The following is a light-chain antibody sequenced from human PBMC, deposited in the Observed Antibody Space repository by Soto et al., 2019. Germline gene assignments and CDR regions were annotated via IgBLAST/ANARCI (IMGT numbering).Light chain of an antibody. CDR1: SSDVGGYDY. J-gene: IGLJ3*02. CDR3: SSFVDGNNYWV. V-gene: IGLV2-8*01. CDR2: EVT. Sequence: QSALTQPPSASGSPGRSVTISCTGTSSDVGGYDYVSWFQQHPGKAPKLIIYEVTKRPSGVPDRFSASKSGNTASLTVSGLQAEDEADYYCSSFVDGNNYWVFAGGTKVTVL.